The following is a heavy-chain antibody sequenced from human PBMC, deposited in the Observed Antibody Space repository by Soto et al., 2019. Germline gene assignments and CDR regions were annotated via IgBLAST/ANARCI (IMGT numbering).Heavy chain of an antibody. CDR3: ASLSAPVDY. CDR1: VLTFISYW. V-gene: IGHV3-74*01. CDR2: IDSNGIMT. Sequence: PGWSLRLSCASSVLTFISYWMQWVRQVPGKGMEWVSKIDSNGIMTDYADSVKGRFSISRDNAKNSLYLQMDSLTVEDTAVYHCASLSAPVDYWGQGTLVT. J-gene: IGHJ4*01. D-gene: IGHD2-2*01.